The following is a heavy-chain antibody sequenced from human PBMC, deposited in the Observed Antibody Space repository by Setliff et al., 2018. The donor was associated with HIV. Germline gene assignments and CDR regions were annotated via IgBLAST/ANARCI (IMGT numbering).Heavy chain of an antibody. CDR2: FYPGDFDT. CDR3: ATLDPNYGDYCNY. D-gene: IGHD4-17*01. Sequence: PGESLKISCKGSGYSFTNFWIGWVRQLPGKGLEWMGIFYPGDFDTRYSPSFEGQVTMSGEKSISPAYLQWSSLKASDTAIYYCATLDPNYGDYCNYWGQGTLVTVSS. J-gene: IGHJ4*02. V-gene: IGHV5-51*01. CDR1: GYSFTNFW.